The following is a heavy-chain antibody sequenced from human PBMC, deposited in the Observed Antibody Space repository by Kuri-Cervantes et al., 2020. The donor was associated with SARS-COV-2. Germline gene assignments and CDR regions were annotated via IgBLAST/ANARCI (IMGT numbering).Heavy chain of an antibody. CDR1: GFTFSSYG. CDR2: IWYDGSNK. Sequence: LSLTCAASGFTFSSYGMHWVRQAPGKGLEWVAVIWYDGSNKYYADSVKGRFTISRDNSKNTLYPQMNSLRAEDTAVYYCARGGDIVVVPAAIEFLRRFDPWGQGTLVTVSS. D-gene: IGHD2-2*01. J-gene: IGHJ5*02. CDR3: ARGGDIVVVPAAIEFLRRFDP. V-gene: IGHV3-33*08.